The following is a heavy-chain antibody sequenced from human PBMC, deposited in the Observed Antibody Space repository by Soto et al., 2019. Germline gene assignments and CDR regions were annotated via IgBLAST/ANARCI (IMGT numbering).Heavy chain of an antibody. CDR2: ISDDGSNK. Sequence: QVQLVESGGGVVQPGRSLRLSCAASGFTFSSYAMHWVRQAPGKGLEWVAVISDDGSNKYYADSVKGRFTISRDNSKNTRYLQMNSLSAEDTAVYYCARDRDSSSWSYYGMDVWGQGTTVTVSS. V-gene: IGHV3-30-3*01. CDR1: GFTFSSYA. J-gene: IGHJ6*02. CDR3: ARDRDSSSWSYYGMDV. D-gene: IGHD6-13*01.